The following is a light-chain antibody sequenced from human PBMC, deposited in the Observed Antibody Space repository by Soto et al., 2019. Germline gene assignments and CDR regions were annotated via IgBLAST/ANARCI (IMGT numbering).Light chain of an antibody. Sequence: EIVLTQSAGSLSLSPGERATLSCRASQSVSSSYLAWYQQKPGQAPRLLIYGASSRATGTPDRFSGSGSGTDFALTISRLEPEDFAVYYCQQYGSSSYTFGQGTKLEIK. CDR3: QQYGSSSYT. J-gene: IGKJ2*01. CDR2: GAS. CDR1: QSVSSSY. V-gene: IGKV3-20*01.